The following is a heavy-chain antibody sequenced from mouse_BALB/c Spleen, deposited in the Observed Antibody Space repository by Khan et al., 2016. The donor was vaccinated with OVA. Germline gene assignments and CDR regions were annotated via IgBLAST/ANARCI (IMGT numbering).Heavy chain of an antibody. CDR3: ARSYDGAGFAY. J-gene: IGHJ3*01. D-gene: IGHD1-1*01. CDR2: IYPGSGST. CDR1: GYTFTDYV. Sequence: QVQLQQPGPELVKPGTSVKMSCKASGYTFTDYVISWVKQRTGQGLEWIGEIYPGSGSTYYNGKFKGKATLTADKSSNTAYMQLSSLTSEDSAVYSCARSYDGAGFAYWGQGTLVTVSA. V-gene: IGHV1-77*01.